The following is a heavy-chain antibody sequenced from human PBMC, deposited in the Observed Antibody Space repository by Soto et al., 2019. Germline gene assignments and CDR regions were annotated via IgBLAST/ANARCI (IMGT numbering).Heavy chain of an antibody. D-gene: IGHD1-1*01. V-gene: IGHV3-33*01. CDR1: GFTLDAYG. Sequence: QVQLVESGGGGVQPGGSLRRPCAASGFTLDAYGFHWFRRAPGKGLEWVAVVWSNGNLKYYADSVKGRFTISRDSSKSALNLQMNSLRADDTAVYYCARIQLDTIMALDYWGQGTLVTVSS. J-gene: IGHJ4*02. CDR3: ARIQLDTIMALDY. CDR2: VWSNGNLK.